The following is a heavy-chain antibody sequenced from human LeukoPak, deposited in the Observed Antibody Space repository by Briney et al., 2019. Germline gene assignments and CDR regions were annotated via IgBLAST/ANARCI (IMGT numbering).Heavy chain of an antibody. J-gene: IGHJ6*03. CDR1: GYAFSAYY. V-gene: IGHV1-2*02. Sequence: GASVKVSCKASGYAFSAYYMHWVRQAPGQGLEWMGWLNPQTGDTHFAQKFQGRVTFTRDTSISTAYMELSRLRSDDTAVYYCARVKWELPWYYYYYMDVWGKGTTVTISS. CDR3: ARVKWELPWYYYYYMDV. D-gene: IGHD1-26*01. CDR2: LNPQTGDT.